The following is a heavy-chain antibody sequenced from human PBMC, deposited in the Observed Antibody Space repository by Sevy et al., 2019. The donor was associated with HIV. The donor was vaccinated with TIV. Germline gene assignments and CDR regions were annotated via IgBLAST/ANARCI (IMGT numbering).Heavy chain of an antibody. Sequence: GGSLRLSCAASGFTFSSYSMNWVRQAPGKGLEWVSSISSGSSYIYYADSVKGRFTISRDNAKNSLYLQMNSLRAEDTAVYYCASYAAGDLARPYYMDFWGKGTTVTVSS. CDR1: GFTFSSYS. D-gene: IGHD6-6*01. J-gene: IGHJ6*03. CDR2: ISSGSSYI. CDR3: ASYAAGDLARPYYMDF. V-gene: IGHV3-21*01.